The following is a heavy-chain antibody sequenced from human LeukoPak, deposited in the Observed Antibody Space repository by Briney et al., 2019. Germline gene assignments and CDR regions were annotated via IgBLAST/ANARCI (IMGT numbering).Heavy chain of an antibody. CDR1: GFTFSSYW. CDR2: IKQGGSEK. V-gene: IGHV3-7*01. J-gene: IGHJ4*02. Sequence: GGSLRLSCAASGFTFSSYWMSWVRQAPGKGLEWVANIKQGGSEKYYVDSVKGRFTISRDNAKNSLYLQMNSPRAEDTAVYYCARIRVMDLYYFDYWGQGTLVTVSS. CDR3: ARIRVMDLYYFDY. D-gene: IGHD3-10*01.